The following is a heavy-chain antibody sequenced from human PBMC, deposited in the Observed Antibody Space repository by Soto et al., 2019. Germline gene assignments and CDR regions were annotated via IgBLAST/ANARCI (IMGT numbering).Heavy chain of an antibody. CDR1: GGSIRSDXXX. J-gene: IGHJ3*02. Sequence: QVQLQESGPGLXKPSQTLSLTCTVSGGSIRSDXXXWXWXXXRPGXXLEWIGYMNYRGITYYNPSLKSRLTISEDTSKNHFSLNLNSVTAADTAVYXCAXDXXXGGDAFDIWGQGTMVVVSS. CDR2: MNYRGIT. D-gene: IGHD3-10*01. CDR3: AXDXXXGGDAFDI. V-gene: IGHV4-31*03.